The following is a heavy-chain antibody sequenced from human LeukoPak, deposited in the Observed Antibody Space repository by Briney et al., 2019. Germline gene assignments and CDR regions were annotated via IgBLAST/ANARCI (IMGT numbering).Heavy chain of an antibody. J-gene: IGHJ4*02. CDR3: AREVWGPEY. CDR2: IKQDGSDK. D-gene: IGHD1-14*01. CDR1: RTFRNYA. V-gene: IGHV3-7*01. Sequence: GGSLRLSCAASRTFRNYALHWVRQAPGKGLEWVGNIKQDGSDKNYMDSVKGRFTISRDNTKNSVYLQMSSLRAEDTAVYYCAREVWGPEYWGQGTLVTVSS.